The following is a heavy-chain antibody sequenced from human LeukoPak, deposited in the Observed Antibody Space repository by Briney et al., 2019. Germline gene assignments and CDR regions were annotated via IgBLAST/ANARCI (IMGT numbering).Heavy chain of an antibody. D-gene: IGHD2-2*01. J-gene: IGHJ6*02. CDR3: ATHTYCSSTSCPHYYGMDV. CDR1: GYTFTGYY. Sequence: GASVKVSCKASGYTFTGYYMQWVRQAPGQGLEWMGWINPNSGGTNYAQKFQGRVTMTRDTSISTAYMELSRLRSDDTAVYYCATHTYCSSTSCPHYYGMDVWGQGTTVTVSS. V-gene: IGHV1-2*02. CDR2: INPNSGGT.